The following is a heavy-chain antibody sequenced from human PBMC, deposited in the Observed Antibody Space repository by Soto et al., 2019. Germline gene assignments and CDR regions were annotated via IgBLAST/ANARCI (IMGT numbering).Heavy chain of an antibody. D-gene: IGHD2-15*01. CDR3: AKGRWLDD. CDR2: ISSGGDAT. CDR1: GFTFSTYM. V-gene: IGHV3-23*01. Sequence: EVHLLESGGDLVQPRGSLRLSCAASGFTFSTYMMTWVRQAPGTGLEWVALISSGGDATYYADSVKGRFTISRDNSKNTVFLQMNSLRAEDTALYYCAKGRWLDDWGPGTLVLVSS. J-gene: IGHJ4*02.